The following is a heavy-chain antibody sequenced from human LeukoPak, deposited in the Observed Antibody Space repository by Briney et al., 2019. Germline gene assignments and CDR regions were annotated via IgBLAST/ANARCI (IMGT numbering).Heavy chain of an antibody. CDR3: ARLHHRELRWWFDP. V-gene: IGHV4-31*03. Sequence: SETLSPTCTVSGGSISSGGYYWSWIRQHPGKGLEWIGYIYYSGSTYYNPSLKSRVTISVDTSKNQFSLKLSSVTAADTAVYYCARLHHRELRWWFDPWGQGTLVTVSS. D-gene: IGHD1-26*01. J-gene: IGHJ5*02. CDR1: GGSISSGGYY. CDR2: IYYSGST.